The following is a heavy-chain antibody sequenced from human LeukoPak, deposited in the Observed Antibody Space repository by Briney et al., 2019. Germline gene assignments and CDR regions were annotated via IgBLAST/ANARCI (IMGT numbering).Heavy chain of an antibody. Sequence: SETLSLTCAVYGGSFSGYYWSWIRQPPGKGLEWIGEINHSGSTNYNPSLKSRVTISVDTSKNQFSLKLSSVTAADTAVYYCARSRVRGATSPLDIWGQGTTVTVSS. CDR2: INHSGST. J-gene: IGHJ3*02. V-gene: IGHV4-34*01. D-gene: IGHD3-10*01. CDR3: ARSRVRGATSPLDI. CDR1: GGSFSGYY.